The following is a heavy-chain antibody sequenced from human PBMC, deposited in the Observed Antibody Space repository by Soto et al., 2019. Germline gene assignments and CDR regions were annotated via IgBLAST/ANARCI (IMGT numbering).Heavy chain of an antibody. D-gene: IGHD2-15*01. CDR1: GFSLSSYS. Sequence: GGARRLSCAPSGFSLSSYSMNWVRQAPGKGLEWVSSISSSSSYIYYADSVKGRFTISRDNAKNSLYLQMNSLRAEDTAVYYCAIYMARSTPAFDPWGQGTLVTVSS. CDR2: ISSSSSYI. CDR3: AIYMARSTPAFDP. J-gene: IGHJ5*02. V-gene: IGHV3-21*01.